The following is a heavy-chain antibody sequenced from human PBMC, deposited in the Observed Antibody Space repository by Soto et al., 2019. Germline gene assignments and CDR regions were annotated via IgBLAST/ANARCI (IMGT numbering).Heavy chain of an antibody. CDR2: MNPNSANT. V-gene: IGHV1-8*01. CDR1: GYTFTSYD. CDR3: ARERSSGAFDI. Sequence: QVQLVQSGAEVKKPGASVKVSCKTSGYTFTSYDINWVRQATGQGLEWMGWMNPNSANTAYAQTFQGRVTMTRNTSIITAYMELSSLRSEDTAVYYCARERSSGAFDIWGQGTMVTVSS. D-gene: IGHD1-26*01. J-gene: IGHJ3*02.